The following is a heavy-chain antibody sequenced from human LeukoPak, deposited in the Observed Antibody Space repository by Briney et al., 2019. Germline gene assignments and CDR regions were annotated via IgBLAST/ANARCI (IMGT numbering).Heavy chain of an antibody. Sequence: GGSLRLSCAASGFTFSSYWMHWVRQAPGKGLVWVSRINSDGSSTSYADSVKGRFTIPRDNAKNTLYLQMNSLRAEDTSVYYCARSPTSWYFDYWGQGTLVTVSS. CDR2: INSDGSST. J-gene: IGHJ4*02. CDR3: ARSPTSWYFDY. CDR1: GFTFSSYW. D-gene: IGHD2-2*01. V-gene: IGHV3-74*01.